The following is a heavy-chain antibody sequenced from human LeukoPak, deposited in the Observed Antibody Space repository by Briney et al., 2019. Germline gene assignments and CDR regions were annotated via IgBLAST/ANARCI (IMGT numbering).Heavy chain of an antibody. CDR2: VSGSGGST. Sequence: GASLRLSCAASGFTFSSYAMSWVRQAPGKGLEWVSAVSGSGGSTYYADSVKGRLTISRDNSKNTLYLQMNSLRAEDTAVYYCAKDLSITRDYFDYWGQGTLVTVSS. CDR1: GFTFSSYA. J-gene: IGHJ4*02. CDR3: AKDLSITRDYFDY. V-gene: IGHV3-23*01. D-gene: IGHD2-2*01.